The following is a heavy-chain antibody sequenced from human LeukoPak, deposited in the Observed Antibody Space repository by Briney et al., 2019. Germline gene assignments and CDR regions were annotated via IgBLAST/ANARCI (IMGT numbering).Heavy chain of an antibody. J-gene: IGHJ4*02. V-gene: IGHV1-8*01. D-gene: IGHD3-9*01. CDR3: ARVGYDILTGTYYFDY. CDR1: GYTFTSYD. Sequence: GASVKVSCKASGYTFTSYDINWVRQATGQGLGWMGWMNPNSGNTGYAQKFQGRVTMTRNTSISTAYMELSSLRSEDTAVYYCARVGYDILTGTYYFDYWGQGTLVTVSS. CDR2: MNPNSGNT.